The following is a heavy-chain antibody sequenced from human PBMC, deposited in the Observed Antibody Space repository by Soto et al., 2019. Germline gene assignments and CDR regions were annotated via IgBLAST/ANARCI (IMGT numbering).Heavy chain of an antibody. CDR3: ARDWQPRGFDY. CDR1: GYTFTNYA. CDR2: INGGDEYT. Sequence: QVQLVQSGAEVKKPGASVKISCKASGYTFTNYAIHWVRQAPGQGLECMGWINGGDEYTKHSQKFQGRVTITKEVSSTIVYMEMSSLISADTALYFYARDWQPRGFDYWGQGTQVTV. V-gene: IGHV1-3*01. J-gene: IGHJ4*02.